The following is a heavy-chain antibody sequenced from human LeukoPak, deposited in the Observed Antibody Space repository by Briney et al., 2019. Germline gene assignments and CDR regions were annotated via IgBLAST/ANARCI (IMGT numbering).Heavy chain of an antibody. J-gene: IGHJ5*01. CDR2: IHSDGSVT. D-gene: IGHD1-26*01. Sequence: GGSLRLSCAASGFSFSTRWMHWVRQAPGKGLVWVSRIHSDGSVTNYADSVKGRFTISRDNAKNTLYLQMNSLRAEDTAAYYCVRIIVGASNWFDSWGQGTLVTVSS. CDR1: GFSFSTRW. CDR3: VRIIVGASNWFDS. V-gene: IGHV3-74*01.